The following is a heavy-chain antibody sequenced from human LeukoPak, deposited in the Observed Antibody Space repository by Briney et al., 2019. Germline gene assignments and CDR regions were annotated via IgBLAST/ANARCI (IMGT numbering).Heavy chain of an antibody. CDR1: GYTFTSYG. CDR3: ARRPSYCGGDCYFGY. D-gene: IGHD2-21*02. V-gene: IGHV1-18*01. J-gene: IGHJ4*02. Sequence: ASVKVSRKASGYTFTSYGISWVRQAPGQGLEWMGWISAYNGNTNYAQKLQGRVTMTTDTSTSTAYMELRSLRSDDTAVYYCARRPSYCGGDCYFGYWGQGTLVTVSS. CDR2: ISAYNGNT.